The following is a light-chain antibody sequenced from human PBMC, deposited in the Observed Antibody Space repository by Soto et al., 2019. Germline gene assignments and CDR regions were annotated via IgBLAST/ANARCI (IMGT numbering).Light chain of an antibody. V-gene: IGKV1-27*01. Sequence: DIQMTQSPSSLSASVGDRVAITCRASQAINNYLAWYQQKPGKFPKLLIYAASTLHPGVPSRFSGSGSGTDFTLTISSLQPEDVATYYCQHCDTSWPFGQGTKVDIK. CDR1: QAINNY. J-gene: IGKJ1*01. CDR2: AAS. CDR3: QHCDTSWP.